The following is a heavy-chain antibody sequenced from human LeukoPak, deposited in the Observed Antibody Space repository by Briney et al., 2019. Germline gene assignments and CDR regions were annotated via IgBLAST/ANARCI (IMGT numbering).Heavy chain of an antibody. CDR3: ARESIVGGTTLDY. V-gene: IGHV1-2*02. CDR1: GYTFTGYY. D-gene: IGHD1-26*01. J-gene: IGHJ4*02. Sequence: ASVTVSCKASGYTFTGYYMHWVRQAPGQGLEWMGWINPNSGGTNYAQKFQGRVTMTRDTSISTAYMELSRLRSDDTAVYYCARESIVGGTTLDYWGQGTLVTVSS. CDR2: INPNSGGT.